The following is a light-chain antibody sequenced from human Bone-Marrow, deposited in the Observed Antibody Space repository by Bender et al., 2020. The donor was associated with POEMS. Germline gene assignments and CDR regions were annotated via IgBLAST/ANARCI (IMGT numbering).Light chain of an antibody. CDR2: DDS. CDR1: NIGTTS. Sequence: SYVLTQPPSVSVAPGQTARITCGGTNIGTTSVHWYQQKPGLAPVLVVYDDSDRPSGIPERFSGSNSGNTATLTISRVEAGDEADYYCQVWDSSSDHPVFGGGTKLTVL. V-gene: IGLV3-21*02. CDR3: QVWDSSSDHPV. J-gene: IGLJ3*02.